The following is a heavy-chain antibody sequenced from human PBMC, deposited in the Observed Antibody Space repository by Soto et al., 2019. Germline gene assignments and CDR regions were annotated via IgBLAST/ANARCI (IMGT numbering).Heavy chain of an antibody. CDR3: ARDPGDYDILTDYYYGMDV. D-gene: IGHD3-9*01. J-gene: IGHJ6*02. Sequence: QVPLVQSGAEVKKPGASVKVSCKASGYTFTSYGISWVRQAPGQGLEWMGWISAYNGNTNYAQKLQGRVTMTTDTSTSTAYMELRSLRSDDTAVYYCARDPGDYDILTDYYYGMDVWGQGTTVTVSS. CDR2: ISAYNGNT. V-gene: IGHV1-18*01. CDR1: GYTFTSYG.